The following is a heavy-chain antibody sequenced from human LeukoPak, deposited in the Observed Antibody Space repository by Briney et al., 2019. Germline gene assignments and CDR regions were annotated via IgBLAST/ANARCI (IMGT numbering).Heavy chain of an antibody. CDR3: ARVSSSCPLLNYYYYYMDV. V-gene: IGHV6-1*01. D-gene: IGHD6-13*01. CDR2: TYYRSKWYN. Sequence: SQTLSLTCAISGDSVSSNSAAWNWIRQSPSRGLEWLGRTYYRSKWYNDYAVSVKSRITINPDTSKNQFSLQLNSVTPEDTAVYYCARVSSSCPLLNYYYYYMDVWGKGTTATISS. CDR1: GDSVSSNSAA. J-gene: IGHJ6*03.